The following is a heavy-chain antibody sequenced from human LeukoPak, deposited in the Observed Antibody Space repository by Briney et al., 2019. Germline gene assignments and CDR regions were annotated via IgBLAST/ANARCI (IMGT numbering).Heavy chain of an antibody. Sequence: SETLSLTCTVSGGSISSYYWSWIRQPPGKGLEWIGSIYYSGSTYYNPSLKSRVTISVDTSKNQFSLKLSSVTAADTAVYYCARHGFSSSWYKTDYWGQGTLVTVSS. CDR2: IYYSGST. V-gene: IGHV4-59*05. CDR1: GGSISSYY. J-gene: IGHJ4*02. D-gene: IGHD6-13*01. CDR3: ARHGFSSSWYKTDY.